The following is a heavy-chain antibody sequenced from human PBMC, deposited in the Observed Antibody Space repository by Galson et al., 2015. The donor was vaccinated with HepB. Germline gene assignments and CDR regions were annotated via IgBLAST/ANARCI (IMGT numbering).Heavy chain of an antibody. D-gene: IGHD3-9*01. V-gene: IGHV3-30*18. CDR3: AKDPRMGATGYFDH. J-gene: IGHJ4*02. CDR2: ISYDGSYK. Sequence: SLRLSCATSGFTFSRSAMHWVRQAPGKGLEWVAVISYDGSYKYYVDSVKGRFTISRDDSKNTLYLQMNRLRTEDTAVYYCAKDPRMGATGYFDHWGQGALVTVSS. CDR1: GFTFSRSA.